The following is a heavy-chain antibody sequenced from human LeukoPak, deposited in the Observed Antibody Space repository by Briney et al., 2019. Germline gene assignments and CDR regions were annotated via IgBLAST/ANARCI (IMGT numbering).Heavy chain of an antibody. J-gene: IGHJ3*02. V-gene: IGHV3-7*01. Sequence: PGGSLRLSCAASGFTFSSYWMSWVRQAPGKGLEWVANIKQDGSETYYVDSVKGRFTISRDNAKNSLYLQMNSLRAEDTAVYFCARAHVTGVDAFDIWGQGTMVTVSS. CDR2: IKQDGSET. CDR3: ARAHVTGVDAFDI. D-gene: IGHD2-21*02. CDR1: GFTFSSYW.